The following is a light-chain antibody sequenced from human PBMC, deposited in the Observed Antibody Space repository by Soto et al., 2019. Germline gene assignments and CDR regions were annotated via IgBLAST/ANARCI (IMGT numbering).Light chain of an antibody. V-gene: IGLV2-8*01. Sequence: QSALTQPPSGSGAPGHPVTISCTETRRGIGAYIYVSWYQQHPGKAPKLMISEVSRRPSGVPERFSGSKSGNTASLTVSGLQADDEAHYYCSSYAGSNNFVFGTGTKVTVL. CDR1: RRGIGAYIY. CDR3: SSYAGSNNFV. CDR2: EVS. J-gene: IGLJ1*01.